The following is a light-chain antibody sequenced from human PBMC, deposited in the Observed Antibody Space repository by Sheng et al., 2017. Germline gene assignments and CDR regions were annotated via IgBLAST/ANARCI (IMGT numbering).Light chain of an antibody. CDR3: QVWDSSSDHVV. V-gene: IGLV3-21*02. J-gene: IGLJ2*01. CDR2: DDN. CDR1: NIGSKS. Sequence: SYVLTQPPSVSVAPGQTATLTCGGDNIGSKSVHWYQQKPGQAPVLVVYDDNDRPSGIPERFSGSNSGNTATLTISRVEAGDEADYYCQVWDSSSDHVVFGGGTKLTVL.